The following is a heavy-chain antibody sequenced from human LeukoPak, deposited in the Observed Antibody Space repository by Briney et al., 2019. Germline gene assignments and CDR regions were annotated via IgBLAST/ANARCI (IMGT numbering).Heavy chain of an antibody. J-gene: IGHJ4*02. CDR2: INPSGGST. V-gene: IGHV1-46*01. Sequence: ASVKVSCKASGYTFTGYYMHWVRQAPGQGLEWMGIINPSGGSTSYAQKFQGRVTMTRDMSTSTVYMELSSLRSEDTAVYYCARDRGAGIPSDYWGQGTLVTVSS. CDR3: ARDRGAGIPSDY. CDR1: GYTFTGYY. D-gene: IGHD6-19*01.